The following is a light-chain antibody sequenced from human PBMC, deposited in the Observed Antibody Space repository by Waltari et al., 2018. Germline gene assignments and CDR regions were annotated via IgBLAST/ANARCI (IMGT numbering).Light chain of an antibody. V-gene: IGKV1-5*03. CDR2: RAS. Sequence: DIQMTQSPSTLSASVGDRVTITCRASQNINTWLAWYQQKPGKVPKPLIYRASTLQSGVPSRFSGTGSGTEFTLTISSLQPDDFATYFCQQYSSLWTFGPGTKVEI. CDR1: QNINTW. CDR3: QQYSSLWT. J-gene: IGKJ1*01.